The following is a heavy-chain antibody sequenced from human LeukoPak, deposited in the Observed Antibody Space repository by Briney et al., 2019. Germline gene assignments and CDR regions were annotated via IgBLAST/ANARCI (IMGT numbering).Heavy chain of an antibody. D-gene: IGHD4-17*01. J-gene: IGHJ3*02. V-gene: IGHV3-33*06. CDR2: IWYDGSNK. CDR1: GFTFSSYG. Sequence: PGGSLRLSCAASGFTFSSYGMHWVRQAPGKGLELVAVIWYDGSNKYYADSVKGRFTISRDNSKNTLYLQMNSLRAEDTAVYYCAKDYGDYYPEAFDIWGQGTMVTVSS. CDR3: AKDYGDYYPEAFDI.